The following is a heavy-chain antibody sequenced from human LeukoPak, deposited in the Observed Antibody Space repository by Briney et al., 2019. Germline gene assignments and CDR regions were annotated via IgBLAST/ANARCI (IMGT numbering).Heavy chain of an antibody. CDR1: GGSTSTSRYH. D-gene: IGHD1-1*01. J-gene: IGHJ6*03. CDR3: ARGLLEPDYYYYYMDV. V-gene: IGHV4-39*07. CDR2: INHSGST. Sequence: SETLSLTCSVSGGSTSTSRYHWAWIRQPPGKGLEWIGEINHSGSTNYNPSLKSRVTISVDTSKNQFSLKLSSVTAADTAVYYCARGLLEPDYYYYYMDVWGKGTTVTVSS.